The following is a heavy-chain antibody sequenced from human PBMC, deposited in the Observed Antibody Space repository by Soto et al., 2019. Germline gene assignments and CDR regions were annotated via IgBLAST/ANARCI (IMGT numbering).Heavy chain of an antibody. D-gene: IGHD2-2*01. Sequence: QVQLQQWGAGLLKPSETLSLTCAVYGGSFSGYYWSWIRQPPGKGLEWIGEINHSGSTNYNPSLKSRVTISLDTSKNQFALKLSSVTAADTAVYYCASMAVVPAAIRTYYYYYGMDVWGQGTTVTVSS. CDR3: ASMAVVPAAIRTYYYYYGMDV. CDR1: GGSFSGYY. CDR2: INHSGST. V-gene: IGHV4-34*01. J-gene: IGHJ6*02.